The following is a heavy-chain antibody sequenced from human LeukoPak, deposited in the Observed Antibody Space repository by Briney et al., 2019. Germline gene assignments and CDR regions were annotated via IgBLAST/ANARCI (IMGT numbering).Heavy chain of an antibody. CDR3: ARGRRDGYNY. CDR2: ISTTGTTI. J-gene: IGHJ4*02. Sequence: GGSLRLSCEASGFILSSYEMNWVRQAPGKGLEWVSCISTTGTTIYYSDPVRGRFTISRDNARNSLFLQMSSLRAEDTAVYYCARGRRDGYNYWGQGTLVTVSS. D-gene: IGHD5-24*01. V-gene: IGHV3-48*03. CDR1: GFILSSYE.